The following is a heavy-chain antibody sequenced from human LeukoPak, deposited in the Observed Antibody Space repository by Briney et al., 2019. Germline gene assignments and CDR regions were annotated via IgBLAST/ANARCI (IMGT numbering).Heavy chain of an antibody. CDR1: GFTFTTYW. V-gene: IGHV3-15*01. J-gene: IGHJ4*02. CDR2: IKSKTDGGTT. CDR3: TTAPQNNY. D-gene: IGHD1-14*01. Sequence: GESLRLSCAASGFTFTTYWMSWVRQAPGKGLEWVGRIKSKTDGGTTDYAAPVKGRFTISRDDSKDTLYLQMNSLKTEDTAVYYCTTAPQNNYWGQGTLVTVSS.